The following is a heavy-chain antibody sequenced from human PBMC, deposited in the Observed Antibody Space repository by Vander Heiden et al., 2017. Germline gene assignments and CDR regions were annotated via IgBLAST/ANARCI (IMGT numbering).Heavy chain of an antibody. Sequence: EVQLVESGGGLVKPGGSLRLSCAASGPAFGPHTMNWVRQAPGKGLEWVSSISSSSSFIYYADSLKGRFTISRDNAENSLYLQINSLRAEDTAVYYCAREGGNIYYYYAMDVWGQGTTVTVSS. V-gene: IGHV3-21*01. J-gene: IGHJ6*02. CDR2: ISSSSSFI. CDR3: AREGGNIYYYYAMDV. CDR1: GPAFGPHT. D-gene: IGHD5-18*01.